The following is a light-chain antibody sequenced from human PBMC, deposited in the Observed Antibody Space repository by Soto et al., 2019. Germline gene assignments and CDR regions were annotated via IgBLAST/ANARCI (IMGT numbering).Light chain of an antibody. V-gene: IGLV2-23*01. CDR3: GSYAGSSTWV. CDR1: SSDVGSYNL. J-gene: IGLJ3*02. Sequence: QSALTQPASVSGSPGQSITISCTGTSSDVGSYNLVSCYQQHPGKAPKLMIYEGSKRPSGVSTRFSGSESGYTASLTISGLQTVDEVEYYGGSYAGSSTWVFGGGTQLTVL. CDR2: EGS.